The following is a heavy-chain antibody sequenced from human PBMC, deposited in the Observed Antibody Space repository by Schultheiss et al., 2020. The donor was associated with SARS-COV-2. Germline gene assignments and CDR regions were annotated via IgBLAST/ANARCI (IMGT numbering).Heavy chain of an antibody. CDR1: GGSISSYY. CDR2: IYHSGST. Sequence: SETLSLTCTVTGGSISSYYWGWIRQPPGKGLEWIGIIYHSGSTNYNPSLKSRVTISVDTSKNQFSLKLSSVTAADTAVYYCARQGDSSGWYDNWFDPWGQGTLVTVSS. V-gene: IGHV4-59*08. D-gene: IGHD6-19*01. CDR3: ARQGDSSGWYDNWFDP. J-gene: IGHJ5*02.